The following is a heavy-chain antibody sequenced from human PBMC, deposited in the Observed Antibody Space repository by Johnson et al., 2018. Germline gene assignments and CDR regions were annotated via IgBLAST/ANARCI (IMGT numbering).Heavy chain of an antibody. CDR1: GGSISSYY. CDR2: IYYSGST. Sequence: QVQLQESGPGLVKPSETLSLTCTVSGGSISSYYWSWIRQPPGKGLEWIGYIYYSGSTNYNPSLKSRVTISVDTSKNQFSLKLSSVTAADTAVYYCARDEYDYDSSGYYRHYGMDVGGQVTTVTVSS. J-gene: IGHJ6*02. D-gene: IGHD3-22*01. V-gene: IGHV4-59*01. CDR3: ARDEYDYDSSGYYRHYGMDV.